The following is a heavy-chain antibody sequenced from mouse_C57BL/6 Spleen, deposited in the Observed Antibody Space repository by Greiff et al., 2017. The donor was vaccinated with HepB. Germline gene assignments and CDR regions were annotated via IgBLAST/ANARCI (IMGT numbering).Heavy chain of an antibody. CDR3: ARKTTVVEGYYAMDY. V-gene: IGHV1-69*01. D-gene: IGHD1-1*01. J-gene: IGHJ4*01. Sequence: QVQLQQPGAELVMPGASVKLSCKASGYTFTSYWMHWVKQRPGQGLEWIGEIDPSDSYTNYNQKFKGKATLTVDKSSSTAYMQLSSLTSEDSAVYYCARKTTVVEGYYAMDYWGQGTSVTGAS. CDR2: IDPSDSYT. CDR1: GYTFTSYW.